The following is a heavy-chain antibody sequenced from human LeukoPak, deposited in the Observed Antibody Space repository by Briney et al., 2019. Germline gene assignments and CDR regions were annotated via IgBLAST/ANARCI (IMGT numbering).Heavy chain of an antibody. D-gene: IGHD1-26*01. CDR3: VRGGTYYLPY. V-gene: IGHV4-4*02. CDR2: ILHTGPT. CDR1: GVSITDNW. J-gene: IGHJ4*02. Sequence: SETLSLTCAVSGVSITDNWWSWVRQPPRKGLEWIGEILHTGPTNFNPSLKSRVTMSMDKSKNQLFLRLNSVTAADTAIYYCVRGGTYYLPYWGQGILVTVSS.